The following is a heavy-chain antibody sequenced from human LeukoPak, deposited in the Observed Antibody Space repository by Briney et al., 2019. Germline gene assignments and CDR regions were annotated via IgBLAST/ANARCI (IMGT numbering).Heavy chain of an antibody. CDR2: ITGGGGNR. Sequence: PGGSLRLSCAASGFTFSSFAMSWVRQAPGKGLEWVSAITGGGGNRYYADSVKGRFTISRDNSKNTLYLQMGSLRAEDMAVYYCARGYCSGGSCYLFDYWGQGTLVTVSS. J-gene: IGHJ4*02. V-gene: IGHV3-23*01. CDR1: GFTFSSFA. CDR3: ARGYCSGGSCYLFDY. D-gene: IGHD2-15*01.